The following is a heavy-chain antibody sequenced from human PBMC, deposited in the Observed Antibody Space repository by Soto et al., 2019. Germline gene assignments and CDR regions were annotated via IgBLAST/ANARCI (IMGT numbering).Heavy chain of an antibody. CDR2: IYYSGST. CDR1: GGSISSSSYY. J-gene: IGHJ6*02. CDR3: ARRYYDILTGYSSSGMDV. D-gene: IGHD3-9*01. V-gene: IGHV4-39*01. Sequence: SETLSLTCTVSGGSISSSSYYWGWIRQPPGKGLEWIGSIYYSGSTYYNPSLKSRVTISVDTSKNQFSLKLSSVTAADTAVYYCARRYYDILTGYSSSGMDVWGQGTTVT.